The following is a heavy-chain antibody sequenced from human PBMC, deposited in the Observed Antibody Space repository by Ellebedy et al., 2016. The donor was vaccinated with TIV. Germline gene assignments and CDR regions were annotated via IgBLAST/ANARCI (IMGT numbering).Heavy chain of an antibody. CDR3: AKGRGGGSDSSAPRYYFDY. J-gene: IGHJ4*02. CDR2: ISNTGSRT. V-gene: IGHV3-23*01. CDR1: GFTFSSYA. Sequence: PGGSLRLSCAASGFTFSSYAMSWVRQAPGKGLECVSTISNTGSRTYYADSVEGRFIISRDNSKKTLYLQMNSLRADDTAVYYCAKGRGGGSDSSAPRYYFDYWGLGTLVTVSS. D-gene: IGHD3-22*01.